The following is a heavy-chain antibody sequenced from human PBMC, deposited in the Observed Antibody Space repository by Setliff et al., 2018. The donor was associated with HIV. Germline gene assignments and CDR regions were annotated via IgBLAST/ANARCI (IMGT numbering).Heavy chain of an antibody. CDR3: ARSLDSDFLYYFDY. Sequence: SETLSLTCTVSGGSISSGSYYWSWIRQPAGKGLEWIGHIYTSGSTKFNPSLKSRVTISVDTSKNQFSLKMTSVTAADTAVYYCARSLDSDFLYYFDYWGQGTLVTVSS. CDR2: IYTSGST. J-gene: IGHJ4*02. D-gene: IGHD3-10*01. V-gene: IGHV4-61*09. CDR1: GGSISSGSYY.